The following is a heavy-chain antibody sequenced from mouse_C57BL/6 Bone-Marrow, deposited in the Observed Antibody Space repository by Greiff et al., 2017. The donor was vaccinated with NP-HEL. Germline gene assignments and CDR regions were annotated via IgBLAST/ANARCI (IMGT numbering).Heavy chain of an antibody. CDR3: ARPLITTVVATEGYYFDY. CDR2: INPSSGYT. J-gene: IGHJ2*01. Sequence: VKLMESGAELAKPGASVKLSCKASGYTFTSYWMHWVKQRPGQGLEWIGYINPSSGYTKYNQKFKDKATLTADKSSSTAYMQLSSLTYEDSAVYYCARPLITTVVATEGYYFDYWGQGTTLTVSS. V-gene: IGHV1-7*01. CDR1: GYTFTSYW. D-gene: IGHD1-1*01.